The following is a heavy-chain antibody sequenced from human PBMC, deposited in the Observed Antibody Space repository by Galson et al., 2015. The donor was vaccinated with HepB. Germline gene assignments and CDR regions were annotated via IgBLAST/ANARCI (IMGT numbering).Heavy chain of an antibody. D-gene: IGHD2-2*01. CDR1: GFTFSSYG. CDR3: AREIVVVPAAPVYYFDY. J-gene: IGHJ4*02. Sequence: SLRLSCAASGFTFSSYGMHWVRQAPGKGLEWVAVISYDGSNKYYADSVKGRFTISRDNSKNTLYLQMNSLRAEDTAVYYCAREIVVVPAAPVYYFDYWGQGTLVTVSS. V-gene: IGHV3-30*03. CDR2: ISYDGSNK.